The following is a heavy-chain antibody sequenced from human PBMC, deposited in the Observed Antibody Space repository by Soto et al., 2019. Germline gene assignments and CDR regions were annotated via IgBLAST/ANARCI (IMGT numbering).Heavy chain of an antibody. CDR2: ISSSSSYI. CDR3: ARDAITIFGVVIPYYFDY. D-gene: IGHD3-3*01. J-gene: IGHJ4*02. CDR1: GFTFSIYS. V-gene: IGHV3-21*01. Sequence: NPGGSLRLSCAASGFTFSIYSMNWVRHAPGKGLEWVSSISSSSSYIYYADSVKGRFTISRDNAKNSLYLQMNSLRAEDTAVYYCARDAITIFGVVIPYYFDYWGQGTLVTVSS.